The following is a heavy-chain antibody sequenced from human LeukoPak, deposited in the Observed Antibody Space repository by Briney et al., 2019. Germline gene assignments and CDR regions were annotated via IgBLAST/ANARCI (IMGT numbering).Heavy chain of an antibody. CDR3: ARGSPPRYCSGDSCYRSILPFFQH. J-gene: IGHJ1*01. V-gene: IGHV4-34*01. CDR2: INHSGST. Sequence: SETLSLTCAVYGGSFSGYYWSWIRQPPGKGLEWIGEINHSGSTNYNPSLKSRVTISVDTSKNQFSLKLSSVTAADTAVYYCARGSPPRYCSGDSCYRSILPFFQHWGQGTLVTVSS. D-gene: IGHD2-15*01. CDR1: GGSFSGYY.